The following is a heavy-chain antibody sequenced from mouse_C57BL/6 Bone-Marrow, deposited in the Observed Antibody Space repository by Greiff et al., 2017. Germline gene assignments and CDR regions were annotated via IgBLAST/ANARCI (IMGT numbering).Heavy chain of an antibody. CDR2: ISNGGGST. Sequence: EVQRVESGGGLVQPGGSLKLSCAASGFTFSDYYMYWVRQTPEKRLEWVAYISNGGGSTYYPDTVKGRFTISRDNAKNTLYLQMSRLKSEDTAMYHCARTYSNYAMDYWGQGTSVTVSS. J-gene: IGHJ4*01. CDR1: GFTFSDYY. V-gene: IGHV5-12*01. D-gene: IGHD2-5*01. CDR3: ARTYSNYAMDY.